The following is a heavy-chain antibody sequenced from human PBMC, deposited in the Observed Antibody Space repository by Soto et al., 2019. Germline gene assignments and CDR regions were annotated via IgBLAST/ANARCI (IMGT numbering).Heavy chain of an antibody. V-gene: IGHV4-59*01. CDR1: GASITTYY. D-gene: IGHD2-15*01. J-gene: IGHJ5*02. CDR2: ISYCGST. CDR3: ARDLKEYCSDGKCNWFDP. Sequence: QVQLQESGPGLVQPSDTLSLTCTVSGASITTYYWSWIRQPPGKGLEWIGHISYCGSTDYNPSLKSRVTISFDASKNQISLQVRSATAADAAVYYCARDLKEYCSDGKCNWFDPWGQGALVTVAS.